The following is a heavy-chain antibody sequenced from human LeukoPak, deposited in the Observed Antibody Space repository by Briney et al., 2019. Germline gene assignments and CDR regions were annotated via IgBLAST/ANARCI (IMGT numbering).Heavy chain of an antibody. D-gene: IGHD6-19*01. CDR3: ARGLAGSNWFDP. V-gene: IGHV4-34*01. Sequence: PSETLSLTCAVYGGSFSGYYWSWIRQPPGKGLEWIGEINHSGSTNYNPSLKSRVTISVDTSKNQFSLKLSSVTAADTAVYYCARGLAGSNWFDPWGQGTLVTVSS. J-gene: IGHJ5*02. CDR2: INHSGST. CDR1: GGSFSGYY.